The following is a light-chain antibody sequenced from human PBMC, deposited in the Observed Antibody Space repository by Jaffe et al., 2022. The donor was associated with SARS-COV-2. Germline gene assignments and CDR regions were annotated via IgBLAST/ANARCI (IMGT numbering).Light chain of an antibody. Sequence: DIVMTQSPLSLPVTPGEPASISCRSSQSLLHNNGYNYLDWYLQKPGQSPQLLIYLGSNRASGVPDRFSGSGSGTDFTLKISRVEAEDAGVFYCMQNLQTPPYTFGQGTKLEI. CDR2: LGS. V-gene: IGKV2-28*01. CDR3: MQNLQTPPYT. CDR1: QSLLHNNGYNY. J-gene: IGKJ2*01.